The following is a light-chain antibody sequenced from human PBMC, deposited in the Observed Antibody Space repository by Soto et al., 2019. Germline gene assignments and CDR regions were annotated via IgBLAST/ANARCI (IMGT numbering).Light chain of an antibody. V-gene: IGLV2-8*01. Sequence: QSALTQPRSASGSPGQSVTISCIGTSSDFGTRDYVSWYQQHPGKAPKLMIYEVIKRPSGVPDRFSGSKSGNTASLTVSGLHADDEGDYYCSSYAGDRYVFGTGTKLTVL. J-gene: IGLJ1*01. CDR1: SSDFGTRDY. CDR3: SSYAGDRYV. CDR2: EVI.